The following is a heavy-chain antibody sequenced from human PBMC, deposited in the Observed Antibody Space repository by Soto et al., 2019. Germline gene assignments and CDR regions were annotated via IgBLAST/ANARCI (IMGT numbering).Heavy chain of an antibody. J-gene: IGHJ3*02. D-gene: IGHD2-21*01. CDR1: GGSVISSSW. CDR3: ARGSSFRGDFDI. CDR2: IYHAGSP. Sequence: SETLSLTCGVSGGSVISSSWWTWLRQSPGKGLEWIGEIYHAGSPNYNPSFQSCVIISLDKSKNNFSLRLTSVTAADAAIYYRARGSSFRGDFDIWGQGTTVTVSS. V-gene: IGHV4-4*02.